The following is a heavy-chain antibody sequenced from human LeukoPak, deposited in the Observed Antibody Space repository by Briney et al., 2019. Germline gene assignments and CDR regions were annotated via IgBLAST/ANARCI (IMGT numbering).Heavy chain of an antibody. D-gene: IGHD4-17*01. CDR3: ARAGATVISDAFDI. Sequence: ASVKVSFKASGYTFTGYYMHWVRQAPGQGLEWMGWINPNSGGTNYAQKFQGRVTMTRDTSISTAYMELSRLRSDDTAVYYCARAGATVISDAFDIWGQGTMVTVSS. V-gene: IGHV1-2*02. J-gene: IGHJ3*02. CDR1: GYTFTGYY. CDR2: INPNSGGT.